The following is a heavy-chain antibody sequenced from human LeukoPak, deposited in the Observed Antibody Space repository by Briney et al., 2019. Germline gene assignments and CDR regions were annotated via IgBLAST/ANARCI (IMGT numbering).Heavy chain of an antibody. CDR2: ISGSGGST. CDR1: GFTVSSNY. CDR3: AKGLSYYHYYDMDV. D-gene: IGHD2/OR15-2a*01. J-gene: IGHJ6*02. Sequence: PGGSLRLSCAASGFTVSSNYMSWVRQAPGKGLEWVSGISGSGGSTYYADSVKGRFTISRDNSKNTLYLQMNSLRAEDTAVFYCAKGLSYYHYYDMDVWGQGTTVTVSS. V-gene: IGHV3-23*01.